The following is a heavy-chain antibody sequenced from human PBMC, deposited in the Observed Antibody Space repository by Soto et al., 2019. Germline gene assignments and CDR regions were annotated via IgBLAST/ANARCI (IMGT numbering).Heavy chain of an antibody. V-gene: IGHV3-23*01. Sequence: EVQILASGGVFVQPGGSLRLSSVASGFTFSTYAMYWFRQAPANGLAWVSGISDSGTGTYYADSVKGRFTSSRDNSKSTVYIQMKSLRAEDTAVYYCAKDHTGVILYAFDIWGQGTMVNVAS. CDR1: GFTFSTYA. D-gene: IGHD3-16*02. J-gene: IGHJ3*02. CDR2: ISDSGTGT. CDR3: AKDHTGVILYAFDI.